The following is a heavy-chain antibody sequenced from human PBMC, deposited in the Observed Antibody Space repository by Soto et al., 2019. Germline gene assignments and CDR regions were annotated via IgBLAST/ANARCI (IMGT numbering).Heavy chain of an antibody. V-gene: IGHV3-74*01. CDR3: TRGGASFDF. CDR2: INSGGSRT. J-gene: IGHJ4*02. D-gene: IGHD2-15*01. Sequence: GGSLTLSCAASGLTFSRYWMHWVRQAPGKGVVWVSHINSGGSRTSYADSVKGRFTISRDNAKSKLFLQMNSLRAGDTAVYYCTRGGASFDFWGPGTLVTVSS. CDR1: GLTFSRYW.